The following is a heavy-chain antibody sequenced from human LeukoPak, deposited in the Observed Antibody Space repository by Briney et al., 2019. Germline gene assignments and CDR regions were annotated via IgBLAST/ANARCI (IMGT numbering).Heavy chain of an antibody. Sequence: ASVKVSCKASGYTFTGYYMHWVRQAPGQGLEWMGWINPNSGGTNYAQKFQGRVTMTRDTSISTAYMVLSRLRSDDTAVYYCASSDFEMATIPDYYMDVWGKGTTVTVSS. J-gene: IGHJ6*03. CDR1: GYTFTGYY. CDR3: ASSDFEMATIPDYYMDV. V-gene: IGHV1-2*02. D-gene: IGHD5-24*01. CDR2: INPNSGGT.